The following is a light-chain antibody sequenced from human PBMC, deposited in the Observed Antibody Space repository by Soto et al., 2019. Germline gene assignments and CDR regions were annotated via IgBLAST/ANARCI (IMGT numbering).Light chain of an antibody. Sequence: QSALTQPASVSGSPGQSITISCTGTSSDVCGYNYVAWYQQHPGKAPKLMIYDVSNRPSGVSNRFSGSKSGNTASLTISGLQAEDEADYYCSSYTSSSTPPFGGGTKVTVL. V-gene: IGLV2-14*01. CDR3: SSYTSSSTPP. J-gene: IGLJ2*01. CDR2: DVS. CDR1: SSDVCGYNY.